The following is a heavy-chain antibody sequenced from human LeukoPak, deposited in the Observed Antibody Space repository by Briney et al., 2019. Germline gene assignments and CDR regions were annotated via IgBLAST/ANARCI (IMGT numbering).Heavy chain of an antibody. CDR3: APTIVGATPCFDY. CDR1: GYAFTDYY. V-gene: IGHV1-69-2*01. J-gene: IGHJ4*02. D-gene: IGHD1-26*01. CDR2: ADHEDGET. Sequence: ASVKVSCKVSGYAFTDYYMHWVQQAPGKGLEWMGLADHEDGETIYAEKFQGRVTITADTSTDTAYMELSSLRSEDTAVYYCAPTIVGATPCFDYWGQGTLVTVSS.